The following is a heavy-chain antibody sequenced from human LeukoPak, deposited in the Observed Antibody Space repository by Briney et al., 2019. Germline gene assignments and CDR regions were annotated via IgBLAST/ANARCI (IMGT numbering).Heavy chain of an antibody. V-gene: IGHV3-21*06. Sequence: GGSLRLSCAASGFTFSSYAMSWVRQAPGKGLESVSSIRSNSRGINYADSVKGRFTIARDNDKNTVFLEMNSLRAEDTAVYYCARDGACIDDQYYGLDVWGQGTTVTVSS. CDR1: GFTFSSYA. CDR3: ARDGACIDDQYYGLDV. D-gene: IGHD1-1*01. CDR2: IRSNSRGI. J-gene: IGHJ6*02.